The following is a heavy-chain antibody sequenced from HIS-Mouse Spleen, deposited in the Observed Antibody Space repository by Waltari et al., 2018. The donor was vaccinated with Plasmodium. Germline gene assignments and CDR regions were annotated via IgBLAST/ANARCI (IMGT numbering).Heavy chain of an antibody. J-gene: IGHJ4*02. Sequence: EVQLLESGGGLVQPGGSLRLSCEASGFTFSSYAMSWVRQAPGKGLEWVSAISGSGGSTYYADSVKGRFTISRDNSKNTLYLQMNSLRAEDTAVYYCAKTIKYYDILTGYPFDYWGQGTLVTVSS. D-gene: IGHD3-9*01. V-gene: IGHV3-23*01. CDR3: AKTIKYYDILTGYPFDY. CDR1: GFTFSSYA. CDR2: ISGSGGST.